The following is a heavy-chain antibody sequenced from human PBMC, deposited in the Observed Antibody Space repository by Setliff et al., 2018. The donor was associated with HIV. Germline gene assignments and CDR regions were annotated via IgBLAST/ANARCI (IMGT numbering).Heavy chain of an antibody. D-gene: IGHD1-1*01. V-gene: IGHV4-39*01. J-gene: IGHJ4*02. CDR1: GGSIEFSSYY. Sequence: SETLSLTCSVSGGSIEFSSYYWGWIRQPPGKGLEWIGSVYYSGSTYYNPSLKSRLTISVDTSTNKFSLKLSSVTATDTAVYYCARLRGLNLEPFDYWGQGTLVTVSS. CDR2: VYYSGST. CDR3: ARLRGLNLEPFDY.